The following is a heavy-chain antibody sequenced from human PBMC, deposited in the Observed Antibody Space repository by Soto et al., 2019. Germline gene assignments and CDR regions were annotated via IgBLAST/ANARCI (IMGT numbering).Heavy chain of an antibody. V-gene: IGHV5-51*01. J-gene: IGHJ6*01. D-gene: IGHD2-15*01. CDR3: AHSIFYYGLDV. Sequence: GETLKISCKGSGYTFTNYWIGWVRQMPGKGPEWMGIIYPVDSDTKYNPSSQGQVTISAAKSITTTYLQSSGLTASDTAIYYSAHSIFYYGLDVWGKGNTVTVCS. CDR1: GYTFTNYW. CDR2: IYPVDSDT.